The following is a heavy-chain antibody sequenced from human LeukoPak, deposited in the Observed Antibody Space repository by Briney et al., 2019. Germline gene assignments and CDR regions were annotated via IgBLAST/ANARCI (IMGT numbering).Heavy chain of an antibody. CDR1: GFTFSTYS. D-gene: IGHD1-26*01. Sequence: PGGSLRLSCAASGFTFSTYSMSWIRQAPGKGLEWVSYISSSGNTTKNADSVKGRFTITRDNAKNSLYLQMNSLRAEDTAVYYCARDPYSGSYGNYYYYFMDVWGKGTTVTISS. J-gene: IGHJ6*03. CDR3: ARDPYSGSYGNYYYYFMDV. V-gene: IGHV3-48*04. CDR2: ISSSGNTT.